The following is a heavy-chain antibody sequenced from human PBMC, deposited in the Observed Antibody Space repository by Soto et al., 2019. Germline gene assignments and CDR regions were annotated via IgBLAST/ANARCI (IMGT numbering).Heavy chain of an antibody. CDR2: IYHSGST. V-gene: IGHV4-59*08. CDR3: ARRRSGPTFFDY. CDR1: GGSISSYY. Sequence: TLSLTCTASGGSISSYYWSWIRQPPGKGLEWIGFIYHSGSTNYSPSLKSRVTISVDTSKNQFSLKLTSLTAADTAVYYCARRRSGPTFFDYWGQGTLVTVSS. J-gene: IGHJ4*02. D-gene: IGHD3-10*01.